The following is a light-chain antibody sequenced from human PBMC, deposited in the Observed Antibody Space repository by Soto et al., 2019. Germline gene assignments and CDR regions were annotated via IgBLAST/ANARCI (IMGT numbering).Light chain of an antibody. J-gene: IGLJ1*01. CDR2: EVS. CDR1: SSDVGGYNY. V-gene: IGLV2-14*01. CDR3: SSYTCSRAYV. Sequence: LTQPASVSGSPGQSITISCTGTSSDVGGYNYVSWYQQQSGKAPKLMIHEVSNRPSGVSNRFSGSKSGNTASLTISGLQAEDEGDYYCSSYTCSRAYVFGIATKVNV.